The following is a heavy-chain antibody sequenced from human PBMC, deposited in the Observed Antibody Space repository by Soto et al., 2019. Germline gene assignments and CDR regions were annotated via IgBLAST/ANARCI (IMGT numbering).Heavy chain of an antibody. J-gene: IGHJ4*02. V-gene: IGHV1-69*13. Sequence: SVKVSCKASGGTFSSYAISWVRQAPGQGLGWMGGIIPIFGTANYAQKFQGRVTITADESTSTAYMELSSLRSEDTAVYYCGSFGSGSDAFDYWGQGTLVTVSS. CDR3: GSFGSGSDAFDY. CDR2: IIPIFGTA. D-gene: IGHD3-10*01. CDR1: GGTFSSYA.